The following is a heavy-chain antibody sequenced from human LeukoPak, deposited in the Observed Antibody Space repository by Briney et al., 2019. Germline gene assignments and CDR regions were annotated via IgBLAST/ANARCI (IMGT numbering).Heavy chain of an antibody. V-gene: IGHV4-38-2*02. D-gene: IGHD3-3*01. Sequence: SETLSLTCTVSGYSISSGYYWGWIRQPPGKGLEWIGSIYYSGSTYYNPSLKSRVTISVDTSKNQFSLKLSSVTAADTAVYYCARVYYDFWSGSKTSNSPIDYWGQGTLVTVSS. CDR1: GYSISSGYY. CDR2: IYYSGST. J-gene: IGHJ4*02. CDR3: ARVYYDFWSGSKTSNSPIDY.